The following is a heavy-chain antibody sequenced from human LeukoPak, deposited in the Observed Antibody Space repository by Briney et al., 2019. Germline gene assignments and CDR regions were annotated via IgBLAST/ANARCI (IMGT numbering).Heavy chain of an antibody. D-gene: IGHD3-3*01. Sequence: GGSLRLSCATSGFTFSSYAMSWVRQAPGKGLEWVSGIGASGGSTYYADSVKGRFTISRDNSKNTLYLQMNYVRAEDTAVYFCASGEWPQDFWGQGTLVTVSS. CDR3: ASGEWPQDF. V-gene: IGHV3-23*01. CDR1: GFTFSSYA. J-gene: IGHJ4*02. CDR2: IGASGGST.